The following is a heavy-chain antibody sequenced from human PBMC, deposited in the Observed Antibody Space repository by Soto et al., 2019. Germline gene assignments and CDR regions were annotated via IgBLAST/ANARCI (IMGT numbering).Heavy chain of an antibody. CDR3: ARQGHYGDYAAFDI. Sequence: GGSLRLSCAASGFTFSSYSMNWVRQAPGKGLEWVSSISSSSSYIYYADSVKGRFTISRDNAKNSLYLQMNSLRAEDTAVYYCARQGHYGDYAAFDIWGQGTMVTVSS. V-gene: IGHV3-21*01. CDR2: ISSSSSYI. CDR1: GFTFSSYS. D-gene: IGHD4-17*01. J-gene: IGHJ3*02.